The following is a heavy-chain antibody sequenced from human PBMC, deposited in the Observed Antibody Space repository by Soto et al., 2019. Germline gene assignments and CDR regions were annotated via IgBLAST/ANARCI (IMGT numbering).Heavy chain of an antibody. J-gene: IGHJ4*02. V-gene: IGHV3-33*01. D-gene: IGHD6-13*01. Sequence: QVQLVESGGGVVQPGRSLRLSCAASGFTFSSYGMHWVRQAPGKGLEWVAVIWYDGSNKYYADSVKGRFTISRDNSKNTLYLQMNSLRAKDTAVYYCAREGYIAAAGPHYHFDYWGQGTLVTVSS. CDR2: IWYDGSNK. CDR1: GFTFSSYG. CDR3: AREGYIAAAGPHYHFDY.